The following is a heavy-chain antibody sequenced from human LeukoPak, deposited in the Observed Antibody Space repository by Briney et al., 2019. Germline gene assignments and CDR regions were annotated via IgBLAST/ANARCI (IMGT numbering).Heavy chain of an antibody. Sequence: SETLSLTCAVYGGSFSGYYWSWIRQPPGKGLEWIGEINHSGSTNYNPSLKSRVTISVDTSKNQFSLKLSSVTAADTAVYCCARVRAYYDFWSGYYAPEASDYWGQGTLVTVSS. J-gene: IGHJ4*02. D-gene: IGHD3-3*01. CDR3: ARVRAYYDFWSGYYAPEASDY. V-gene: IGHV4-34*01. CDR1: GGSFSGYY. CDR2: INHSGST.